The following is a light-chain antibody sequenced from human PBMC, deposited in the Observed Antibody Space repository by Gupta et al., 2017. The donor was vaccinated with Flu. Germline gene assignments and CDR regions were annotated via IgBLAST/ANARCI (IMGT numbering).Light chain of an antibody. Sequence: QSALTQPPSASGSPGQSVTISCTGTSSDVGGYNYVSWYQQHPGKAPKLMIYEVSKRPSGVPDRFSGSKSGNTASLTVSGLQAEDEADYYCSSYAGSNNPWVFGGGPKLTVL. CDR3: SSYAGSNNPWV. V-gene: IGLV2-8*01. CDR1: SSDVGGYNY. CDR2: EVS. J-gene: IGLJ3*02.